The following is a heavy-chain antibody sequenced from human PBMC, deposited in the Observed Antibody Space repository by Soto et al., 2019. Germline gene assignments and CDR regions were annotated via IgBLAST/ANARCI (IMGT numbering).Heavy chain of an antibody. D-gene: IGHD5-12*01. CDR3: ARGFSGYDLAYFDY. V-gene: IGHV3-73*01. Sequence: EVQLVESGGGLVQPGESLKLSCAASGFTFSGSSMHWVRQASGKGLEWIGRIRTKPNNYATAYAASVKGRFTISRDDSEXXXYLXXXXXXXXXXXXXXXARGFSGYDLAYFDYWGRGTLVTVSS. CDR2: IRTKPNNYAT. J-gene: IGHJ4*02. CDR1: GFTFSGSS.